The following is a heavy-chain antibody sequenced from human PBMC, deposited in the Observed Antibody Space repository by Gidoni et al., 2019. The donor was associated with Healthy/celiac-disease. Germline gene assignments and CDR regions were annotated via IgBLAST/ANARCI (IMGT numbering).Heavy chain of an antibody. J-gene: IGHJ4*02. V-gene: IGHV3-33*01. Sequence: QVQLVESGGGVVQPGRSLRLSCAASGFTFSSYGMHWVRQAPGKGLEWVAVIWYDGSNKYYADSVKGRFTISRDNSKNTLYLQMNSLRAEDTAVYYCARDPLAVAGQFFDYWGQGTLVTVSS. D-gene: IGHD6-19*01. CDR2: IWYDGSNK. CDR1: GFTFSSYG. CDR3: ARDPLAVAGQFFDY.